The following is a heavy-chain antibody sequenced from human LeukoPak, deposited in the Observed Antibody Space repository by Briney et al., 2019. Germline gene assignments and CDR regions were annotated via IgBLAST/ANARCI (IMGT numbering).Heavy chain of an antibody. Sequence: GGSLRLSCAASGFTFSSYAMTWVRQAPGKGLEWVSAISGSGGSTYYADSVKGRFAISRDNSKNTLYLQMNSLRAEDTALYYCAKVFYDSSGYYLDYWGQGTLVTVSS. CDR2: ISGSGGST. V-gene: IGHV3-23*01. CDR1: GFTFSSYA. D-gene: IGHD3-22*01. CDR3: AKVFYDSSGYYLDY. J-gene: IGHJ4*02.